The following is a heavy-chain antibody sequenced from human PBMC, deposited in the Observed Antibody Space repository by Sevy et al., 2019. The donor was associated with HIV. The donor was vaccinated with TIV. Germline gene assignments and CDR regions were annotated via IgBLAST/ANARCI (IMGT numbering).Heavy chain of an antibody. J-gene: IGHJ3*02. CDR2: IKSKSDGGTT. CDR3: TTDGVGYYNWNYEVFDI. V-gene: IGHV3-15*01. D-gene: IGHD1-7*01. Sequence: GGSQRLSCAASGFTFSNAWMSWVRQAPGKGLEWVGRIKSKSDGGTTDYAAPVKGRFTISRDDSKNTLYLQMNSLKTEDTAVYYCTTDGVGYYNWNYEVFDIWGQGTMVTVSS. CDR1: GFTFSNAW.